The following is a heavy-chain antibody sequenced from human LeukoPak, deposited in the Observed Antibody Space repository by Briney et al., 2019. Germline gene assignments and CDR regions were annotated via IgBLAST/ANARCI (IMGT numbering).Heavy chain of an antibody. CDR1: GFSLSTSGVG. V-gene: IGHV2-5*01. CDR2: IYWNDDK. D-gene: IGHD3-9*01. CDR3: AHSPGQYYDIVTGYYIKGYFDY. Sequence: SGPTLVNPTQTLTLTCTFSGFSLSTSGVGVGWIRQPPGKALEWLALIYWNDDKRYSPSLKSRLTITKDTSKNQVVLTMTNMDPVDTAKYYCAHSPGQYYDIVTGYYIKGYFDYWGQGTLVTVSS. J-gene: IGHJ4*02.